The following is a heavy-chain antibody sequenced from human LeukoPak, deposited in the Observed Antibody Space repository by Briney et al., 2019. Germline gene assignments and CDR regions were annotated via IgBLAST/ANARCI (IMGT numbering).Heavy chain of an antibody. D-gene: IGHD6-25*01. CDR2: VSLSGLT. V-gene: IGHV4-4*02. CDR1: GVSITSTNW. J-gene: IGHJ4*02. Sequence: SGTLSLTCGVCGVSITSTNWWSWVRQPPGQGLEWIGEVSLSGLTNYNPSLSSRVIMALDTSKNHLSLHLTSVTAADTAVYYCSRENAAFSPFGYWGQGYLVTVLS. CDR3: SRENAAFSPFGY.